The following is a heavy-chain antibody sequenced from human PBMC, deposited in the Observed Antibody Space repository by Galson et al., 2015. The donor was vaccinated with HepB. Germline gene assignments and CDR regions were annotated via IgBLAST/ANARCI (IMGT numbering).Heavy chain of an antibody. CDR2: FDPEDGET. CDR1: GYTLTELS. D-gene: IGHD5-18*01. V-gene: IGHV1-24*01. CDR3: ATDPAMAPSY. J-gene: IGHJ4*02. Sequence: CKVSGYTLTELSMHWVRQAPGKGLEWMGGFDPEDGETIYAQKFQGRVTMTEDTSTDTACMELSSLRSEDTAVYYCATDPAMAPSYWGQGTLVTVSS.